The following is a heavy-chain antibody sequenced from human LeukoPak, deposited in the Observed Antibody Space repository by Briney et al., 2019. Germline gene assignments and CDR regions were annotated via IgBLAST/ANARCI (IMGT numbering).Heavy chain of an antibody. CDR3: ERTGRFFVRGTYCYYYGMDV. D-gene: IGHD3-10*01. V-gene: IGHV4-34*01. CDR2: INQSGST. Sequence: PSETLSLTSAVYGGSFSGYYWSWIRQPPGKGLEWIGEINQSGSTNYNPSLKSRVTISVDTSKNQFSLKLSSVTAADTAVYYCERTGRFFVRGTYCYYYGMDVWGQGTTVTGSS. CDR1: GGSFSGYY. J-gene: IGHJ6*02.